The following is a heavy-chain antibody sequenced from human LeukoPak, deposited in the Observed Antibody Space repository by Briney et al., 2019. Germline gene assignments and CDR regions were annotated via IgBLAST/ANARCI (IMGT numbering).Heavy chain of an antibody. J-gene: IGHJ6*03. V-gene: IGHV4-59*01. CDR3: ARGGYYGSGSYYEDYRYYYDSSGPPPGYYYYYYMDV. CDR2: IYYSGST. Sequence: SETLSLTCTVSGGSISSYYWSWIRQPPGKGLEWIGYIYYSGSTNYNPSLNSRVTISIDTSKNQFSLKLSSVTAADTAVYYCARGGYYGSGSYYEDYRYYYDSSGPPPGYYYYYYMDVWGKGTTVTVSS. CDR1: GGSISSYY. D-gene: IGHD3-10*01.